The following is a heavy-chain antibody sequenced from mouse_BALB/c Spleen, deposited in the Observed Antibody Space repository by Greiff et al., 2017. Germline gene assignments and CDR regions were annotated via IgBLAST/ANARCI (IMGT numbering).Heavy chain of an antibody. V-gene: IGHV1-5*01. CDR3: TRTLYDGFPFDY. CDR2: IYPGNSDT. Sequence: EFHLQQSGTLLARPGASVKMSCKASGYSFTIYWMHWVKQRPGQGLEWIGAIYPGNSDTSYNQKFKGKAKLTAVTSASTAYMELSSLTNEDSAVYYCTRTLYDGFPFDYWGQGTTLTVSS. CDR1: GYSFTIYW. D-gene: IGHD2-3*01. J-gene: IGHJ2*01.